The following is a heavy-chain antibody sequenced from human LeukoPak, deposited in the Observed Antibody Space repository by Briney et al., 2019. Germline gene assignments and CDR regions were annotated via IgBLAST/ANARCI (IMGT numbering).Heavy chain of an antibody. CDR2: IIPIFGTA. CDR1: GGTFSSYA. J-gene: IGHJ4*02. D-gene: IGHD1-1*01. V-gene: IGHV1-69*13. Sequence: SVKVSCKASGGTFSSYAISWVRQAPGQGLEWMGGIIPIFGTANYAQKFQGRVTITADESTSTAYMELSSLRSEDTAVYYCARGDWNGPGQPRNDKDYWGQGTLVTVSS. CDR3: ARGDWNGPGQPRNDKDY.